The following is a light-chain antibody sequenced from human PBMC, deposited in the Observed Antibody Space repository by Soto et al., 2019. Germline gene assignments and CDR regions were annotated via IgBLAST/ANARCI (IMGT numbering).Light chain of an antibody. CDR3: GSYTSSSNYV. Sequence: NFMLTQPHSVSESPGKTVTISCTRSSGSIASNYVQWYRQRPGSAPITVIYDDNQRPSGVPVRFSGSKSGHTASLTISGLQTEDEAVYYCGSYTSSSNYVFGTGTKVTVL. J-gene: IGLJ1*01. CDR2: DDN. V-gene: IGLV6-57*04. CDR1: SGSIASNY.